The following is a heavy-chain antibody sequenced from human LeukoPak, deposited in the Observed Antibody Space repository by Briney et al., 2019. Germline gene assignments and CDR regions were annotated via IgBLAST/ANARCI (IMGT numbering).Heavy chain of an antibody. CDR1: GGSISSYY. D-gene: IGHD4-23*01. CDR3: ARGVFNLVASLQGVTPDRRFDY. V-gene: IGHV4-4*07. J-gene: IGHJ4*02. CDR2: IYTSGST. Sequence: PSETLSLTCTVSGGSISSYYWSWIRQPAGKGLEWIGRIYTSGSTNYNPSLKSRVVISVDTSKNQFSLKLSSVTAADTAVYYCARGVFNLVASLQGVTPDRRFDYWGQGTLVTVSS.